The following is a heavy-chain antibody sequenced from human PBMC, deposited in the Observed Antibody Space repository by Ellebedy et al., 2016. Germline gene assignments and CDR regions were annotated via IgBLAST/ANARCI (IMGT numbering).Heavy chain of an antibody. CDR1: EFTFSSYA. V-gene: IGHV3-23*01. CDR2: FSGSGGST. CDR3: AKILPWNRRGGFDY. J-gene: IGHJ4*02. Sequence: GGSLRLSCAASEFTFSSYAMSSVRHAPGKGLELVSAFSGSGGSTYYADSVKGRFTISRDNSKNTLYLQMNSLRAEDTAVYYCAKILPWNRRGGFDYWGQGTLVTVSS. D-gene: IGHD1-1*01.